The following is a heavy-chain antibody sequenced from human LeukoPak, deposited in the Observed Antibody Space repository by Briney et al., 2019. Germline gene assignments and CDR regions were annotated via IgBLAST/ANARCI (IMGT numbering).Heavy chain of an antibody. V-gene: IGHV3-23*01. J-gene: IGHJ6*02. CDR3: ARGYPGDYGMDV. CDR1: GFTFSNAW. CDR2: ISGSGGST. D-gene: IGHD1-14*01. Sequence: PGGSLRLSCAASGFTFSNAWMSWVRQAPGKGLEWVSAISGSGGSTYYADSVKGRFTISRDNSKNTLYLQMNSLRAEDTAVYYCARGYPGDYGMDVWGQGTTVTVSS.